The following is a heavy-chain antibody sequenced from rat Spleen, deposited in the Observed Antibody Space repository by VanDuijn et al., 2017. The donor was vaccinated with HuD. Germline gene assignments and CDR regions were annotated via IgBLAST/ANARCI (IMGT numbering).Heavy chain of an antibody. J-gene: IGHJ2*01. D-gene: IGHD1-12*01. Sequence: EVQLEESGGGLVQPGRSLKLSCAASGFTYSDYVMAWVRQAPTKGLEWVASISTGGGNTYYRDSVKGRFTFSRDNARGTLYLQMDSLRSEDTATYYCAKESYLQPLFDHWGQGVMVTVSS. CDR3: AKESYLQPLFDH. CDR2: ISTGGGNT. CDR1: GFTYSDYV. V-gene: IGHV5S23*01.